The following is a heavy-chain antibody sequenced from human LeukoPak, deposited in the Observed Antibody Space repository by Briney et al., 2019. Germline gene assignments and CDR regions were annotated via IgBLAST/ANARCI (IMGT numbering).Heavy chain of an antibody. CDR1: GFTFSSHT. V-gene: IGHV3-30*04. J-gene: IGHJ4*02. CDR2: ISYDGSNK. D-gene: IGHD6-19*01. Sequence: GGSLRLSCAASGFTFSSHTMHWVRQAPGKGLEWVAVISYDGSNKYYADSVKGRFTISRDNSKKTLYLQTNSLRAEDTAVYYCARGVGYSRGWYPLEADYWGQGTLVTVSS. CDR3: ARGVGYSRGWYPLEADY.